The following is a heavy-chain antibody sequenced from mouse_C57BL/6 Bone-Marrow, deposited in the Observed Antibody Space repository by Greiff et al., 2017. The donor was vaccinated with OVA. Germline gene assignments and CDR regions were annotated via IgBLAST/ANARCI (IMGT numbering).Heavy chain of an antibody. V-gene: IGHV5-6*01. CDR1: GFTFSSYG. CDR3: ASPIYYGNSEFAY. D-gene: IGHD2-1*01. CDR2: ISSGGSYT. J-gene: IGHJ3*01. Sequence: EVKLMESGGDLVKPGGSLKLSCAASGFTFSSYGMSWVRQTPDKRLEWVATISSGGSYTYYPDSVKGRFTISRDNAKNTLYLQMSSLKSEDTAMYYCASPIYYGNSEFAYWGQGTLVTVSA.